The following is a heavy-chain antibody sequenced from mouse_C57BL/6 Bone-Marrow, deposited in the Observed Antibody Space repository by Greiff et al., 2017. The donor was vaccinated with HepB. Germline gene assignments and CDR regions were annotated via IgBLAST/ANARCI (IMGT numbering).Heavy chain of an antibody. Sequence: QVQLQQPGAELVKPGASVKMSCKASGYTFTSYWITWVKQRPGQGLEWIGDIYPGSGSTNYNEKSKSKATLTVDTSSSTAYMQLSSLTSEDSAVYYCERAPYCGSSYYFDYWGQGTTLTVSS. V-gene: IGHV1-55*01. CDR3: ERAPYCGSSYYFDY. D-gene: IGHD1-1*01. J-gene: IGHJ2*01. CDR1: GYTFTSYW. CDR2: IYPGSGST.